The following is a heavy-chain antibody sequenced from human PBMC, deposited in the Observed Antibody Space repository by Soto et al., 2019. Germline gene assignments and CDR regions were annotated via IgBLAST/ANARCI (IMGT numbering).Heavy chain of an antibody. Sequence: QVQLQESGPGLVKPSETLSLTCTVSGGSISSYYWSWIQQPPGKGLEWIGYIYYSGSTNYNPSLKSRVTISVDTSKNQFSLKLSSVTAADTAVYYCASPGGSSGGNWYFDLWGRGTLVTVSS. V-gene: IGHV4-59*08. CDR2: IYYSGST. CDR3: ASPGGSSGGNWYFDL. CDR1: GGSISSYY. D-gene: IGHD6-6*01. J-gene: IGHJ2*01.